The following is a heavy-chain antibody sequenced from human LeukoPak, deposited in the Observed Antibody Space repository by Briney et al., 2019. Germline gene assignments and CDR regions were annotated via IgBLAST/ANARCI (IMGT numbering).Heavy chain of an antibody. Sequence: GGSLRLSCASSGFTFSSYAMSCVRQAPRKGLEWVSAISGSGGSTYCADSVKGRFTISRDNSKNTLYLQMNSLRAEDTAVYYCAKTGGISGWYWDYFDYWGQGTLVTVSS. D-gene: IGHD6-19*01. CDR2: ISGSGGST. CDR3: AKTGGISGWYWDYFDY. V-gene: IGHV3-23*01. CDR1: GFTFSSYA. J-gene: IGHJ4*02.